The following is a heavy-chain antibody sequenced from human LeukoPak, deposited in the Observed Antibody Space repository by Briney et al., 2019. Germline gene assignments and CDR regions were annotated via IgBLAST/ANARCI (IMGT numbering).Heavy chain of an antibody. Sequence: SETLSLTCTVSGYSISSGYYWGWIRQPPGKGLEWIGSIYHSGSTYYNPSLKSRVTISVDTSKNQFSLKLSSVTAADTAVYYCARGYYDFWSGYPTNFDYWGQGTLVTVSS. V-gene: IGHV4-38-2*02. CDR2: IYHSGST. J-gene: IGHJ4*02. CDR1: GYSISSGYY. CDR3: ARGYYDFWSGYPTNFDY. D-gene: IGHD3-3*01.